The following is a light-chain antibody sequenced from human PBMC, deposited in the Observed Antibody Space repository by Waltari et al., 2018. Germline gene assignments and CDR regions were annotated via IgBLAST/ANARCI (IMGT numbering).Light chain of an antibody. CDR2: EVS. CDR1: SSDVGGYNY. CDR3: SSYAGSIYV. J-gene: IGLJ1*01. Sequence: QSALTQPPSASGSPGQSVTISCTGTSSDVGGYNYVSWYQQHPGKAPNLLIYEVSKRPSGVPDRFSGSKSGTTASLTVSGLQAEDEADYYCSSYAGSIYVFGTGTKVTVL. V-gene: IGLV2-8*01.